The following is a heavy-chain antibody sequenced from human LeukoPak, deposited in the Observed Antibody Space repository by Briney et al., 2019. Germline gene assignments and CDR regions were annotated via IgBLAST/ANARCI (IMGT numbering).Heavy chain of an antibody. CDR3: VRGSRFLELLADDAFDI. CDR1: GGSISSAGYY. D-gene: IGHD3-3*01. V-gene: IGHV4-31*03. J-gene: IGHJ3*02. Sequence: SETLSLTCTVSGGSISSAGYYWSWIRQHPGKGLEWIGYIYYSGSTYYNPSLKSRVIISVDTSKNQLSLKLSSVTAADTAVYFCVRGSRFLELLADDAFDIWGQGTMVTVSS. CDR2: IYYSGST.